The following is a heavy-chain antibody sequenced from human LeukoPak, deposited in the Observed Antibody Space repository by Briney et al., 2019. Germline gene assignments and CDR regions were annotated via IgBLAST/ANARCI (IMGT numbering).Heavy chain of an antibody. CDR2: INSDGSST. Sequence: GGSLRLSCAASVFTFSIYWMHWVPHAPGKGLVWVSRINSDGSSTSYADSVKGRLTISRDNDKNTLYLEMNSMRAEDTAVYYCATGQGQGMVVWGQGTTVTVSS. V-gene: IGHV3-74*01. CDR3: ATGQGQGMVV. J-gene: IGHJ6*02. CDR1: VFTFSIYW. D-gene: IGHD1-14*01.